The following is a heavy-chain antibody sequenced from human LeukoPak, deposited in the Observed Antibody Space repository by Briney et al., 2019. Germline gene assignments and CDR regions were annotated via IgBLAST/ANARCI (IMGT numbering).Heavy chain of an antibody. D-gene: IGHD3-10*01. CDR2: INHSGST. CDR3: AGSITMVRGPFDY. J-gene: IGHJ4*02. V-gene: IGHV4-34*01. Sequence: SETLSLTCAVCGGSFSGYYWSWIRQPPGKGLEWIGEINHSGSTNYNPSLKSRVTISVDTSMNQFSLKLSSVTAADTAVYYCAGSITMVRGPFDYWGQGTLVTVSS. CDR1: GGSFSGYY.